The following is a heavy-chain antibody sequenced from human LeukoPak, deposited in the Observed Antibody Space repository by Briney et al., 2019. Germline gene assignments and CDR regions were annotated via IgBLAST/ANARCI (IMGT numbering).Heavy chain of an antibody. D-gene: IGHD2-2*01. Sequence: GASVKVSCKASGGTFSSYAISWVRQAPGQGLEWMGRIIPILGIANYAQKFQGRVTITADKSTSTAYMELSSLRSEDTAVYYCARDPLPAANYYYYGMDVWGQGTTVTVSS. V-gene: IGHV1-69*04. CDR3: ARDPLPAANYYYYGMDV. J-gene: IGHJ6*02. CDR1: GGTFSSYA. CDR2: IIPILGIA.